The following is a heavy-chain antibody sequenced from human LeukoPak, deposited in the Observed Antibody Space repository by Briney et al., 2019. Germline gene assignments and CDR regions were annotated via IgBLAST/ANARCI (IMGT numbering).Heavy chain of an antibody. CDR1: GFRFGSYW. V-gene: IGHV3-7*03. D-gene: IGHD6-19*01. Sequence: GGSLRLSCAASGFRFGSYWMTWVRQAPGKGLEWVAHIKEDGSAENYVDSVRGRFSISRDNAENSLYLQMNSLRVEDTAVYYCVRDSGWFHFDYWGQGILVTVSP. CDR2: IKEDGSAE. CDR3: VRDSGWFHFDY. J-gene: IGHJ4*02.